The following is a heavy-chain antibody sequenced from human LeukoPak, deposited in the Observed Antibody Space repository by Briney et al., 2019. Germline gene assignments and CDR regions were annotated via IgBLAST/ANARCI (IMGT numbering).Heavy chain of an antibody. D-gene: IGHD5-12*01. CDR1: GGSISSYY. J-gene: IGHJ6*03. CDR2: IYYSGST. V-gene: IGHV4-59*01. CDR3: ARVIPVATRYYYYYYMDV. Sequence: SETLSLTCTVSGGSISSYYWSWIRQPPGKGLEWIGYIYYSGSTNYNPSLKSRVTISVDTSKNQFSLKLSSVTAADTAVYYCARVIPVATRYYYYYYMDVWGKGTTVTVSS.